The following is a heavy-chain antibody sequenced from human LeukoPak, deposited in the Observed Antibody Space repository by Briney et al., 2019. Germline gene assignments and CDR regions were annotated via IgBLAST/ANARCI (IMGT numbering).Heavy chain of an antibody. CDR2: INSDGSST. CDR1: GFTFSSYW. J-gene: IGHJ5*02. D-gene: IGHD3-3*01. CDR3: AREGGIWSGPNWFDP. V-gene: IGHV3-74*01. Sequence: GGSLRLSCAASGFTFSSYWMHWVRQAPGKGLVWVSRINSDGSSTSYADSVKGRFTISRDNAQNTLYLQMNSLRAEDTAVYYCAREGGIWSGPNWFDPWGQGTLVTVSS.